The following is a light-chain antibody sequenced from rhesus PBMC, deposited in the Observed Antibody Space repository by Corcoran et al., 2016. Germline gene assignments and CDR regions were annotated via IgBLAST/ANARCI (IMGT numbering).Light chain of an antibody. CDR1: QGISDY. Sequence: DIQMTQSPSSLSASVGDRVTITCRASQGISDYLSWYQQKPGKAPKRLFYAASSLESGVPSRISGTGSGTEFTLPISSLQPEDFAAYYGLQGYSTPYSFGQGTKVEIK. V-gene: IGKV1-36*02. CDR3: LQGYSTPYS. CDR2: AAS. J-gene: IGKJ2*01.